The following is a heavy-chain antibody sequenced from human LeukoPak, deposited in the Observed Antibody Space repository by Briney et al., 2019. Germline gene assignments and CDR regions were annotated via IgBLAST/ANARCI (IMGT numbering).Heavy chain of an antibody. J-gene: IGHJ4*02. CDR2: IIPIFGTA. V-gene: IGHV1-69*01. CDR1: GGTFSSYA. Sequence: SVKVSCKASGGTFSSYAISWVRQAPGQGLEWMGGIIPIFGTANYAQKFQGRVTITAGESTSTAYMELSSLRSEDTAVYYCARDRNYNCGGDCYTFDYWGQGTLVTVSS. CDR3: ARDRNYNCGGDCYTFDY. D-gene: IGHD2-21*01.